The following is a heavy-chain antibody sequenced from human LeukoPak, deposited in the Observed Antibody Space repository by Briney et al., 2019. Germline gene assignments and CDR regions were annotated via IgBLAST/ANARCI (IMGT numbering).Heavy chain of an antibody. CDR1: GFTFTNYA. CDR2: IKSKTDGGTT. V-gene: IGHV3-15*01. D-gene: IGHD3-22*01. CDR3: TTDPGDSSGYSFGC. Sequence: GGSLRLSCAASGFTFTNYALNWVRQAPGKGLEWVGRIKSKTDGGTTDYDAPVKGRFIISRDDSKNTLYLQMNSLKTEDTALYCCTTDPGDSSGYSFGCWGQGTLVIVSS. J-gene: IGHJ4*02.